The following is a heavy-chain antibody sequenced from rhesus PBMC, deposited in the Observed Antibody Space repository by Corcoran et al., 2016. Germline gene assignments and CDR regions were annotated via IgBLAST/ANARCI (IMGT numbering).Heavy chain of an antibody. J-gene: IGHJ4*01. CDR1: GGSISDYY. V-gene: IGHV4-73*01. CDR3: AKDGATWAI. CDR2: IDVNSSRT. Sequence: QVKLQQWGEGLVRPSETLSLTCAVYGGSISDYYWSWIRQPPGKGLEWMGNIDVNSSRTNYNPSLKNRVTISKDTSKNQFSLKLSSVTAADTAVYYCAKDGATWAIWGQGVLVTVSS. D-gene: IGHD1-38*01.